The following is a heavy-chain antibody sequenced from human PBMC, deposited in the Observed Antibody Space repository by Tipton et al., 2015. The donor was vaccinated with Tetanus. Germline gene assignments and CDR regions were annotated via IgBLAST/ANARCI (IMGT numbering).Heavy chain of an antibody. CDR3: ASHGETEWYFDL. V-gene: IGHV4-34*01. D-gene: IGHD4-17*01. CDR2: INHSGST. J-gene: IGHJ2*01. Sequence: QLVQSGAEVKPSETLSLTCAVYGGSFSGYYWSWIRQPPGKGLEWIGEINHSGSTNYNPSLKSRVTISVDTSKNQFSLKLSSVTAADTAVYYCASHGETEWYFDLWGRGTLVTVSS. CDR1: GGSFSGYY.